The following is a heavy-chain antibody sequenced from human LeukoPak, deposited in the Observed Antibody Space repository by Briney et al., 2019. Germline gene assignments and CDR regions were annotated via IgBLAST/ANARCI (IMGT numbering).Heavy chain of an antibody. V-gene: IGHV3-30*18. D-gene: IGHD4-17*01. Sequence: GGSLRLSCVASGFTFSSYGMHWVRQAPGKGLEWVAVILYDGSNKYNADSVKGRFTISRDASKNTLYLQMSSLRAEDTAVYYCAKAWRAYGDYHTFDIWGQGTMVTVSS. CDR3: AKAWRAYGDYHTFDI. J-gene: IGHJ3*02. CDR2: ILYDGSNK. CDR1: GFTFSSYG.